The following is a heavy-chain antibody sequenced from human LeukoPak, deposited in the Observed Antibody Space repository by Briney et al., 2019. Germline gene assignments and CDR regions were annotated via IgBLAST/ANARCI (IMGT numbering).Heavy chain of an antibody. CDR1: GGSISSYY. J-gene: IGHJ3*02. D-gene: IGHD3-22*01. CDR3: ARDGGDYYDSPDAFDI. Sequence: SETLSLTCTVSGGSISSYYWSWIRQPPGKGLEWIGYIYYGGSTNYNPSLKSRVTISVDTSKNQFSLKLSSVTAADTAVYYCARDGGDYYDSPDAFDIWGQGTMVTVSS. CDR2: IYYGGST. V-gene: IGHV4-59*01.